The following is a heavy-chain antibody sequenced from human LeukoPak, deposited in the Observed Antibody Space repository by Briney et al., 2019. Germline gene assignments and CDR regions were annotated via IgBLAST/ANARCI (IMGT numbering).Heavy chain of an antibody. Sequence: ASVKVSCKASGYTFTSYGISWVRQAPGQGLEWMGWISAYNGNTNYAQKLQGRVTMTTDTSTSTAYMELRSLRSDDTAVYYCARSTWIQLGQPYNWFDPWGQGTLVTVSS. V-gene: IGHV1-18*01. CDR2: ISAYNGNT. CDR1: GYTFTSYG. D-gene: IGHD5-18*01. J-gene: IGHJ5*02. CDR3: ARSTWIQLGQPYNWFDP.